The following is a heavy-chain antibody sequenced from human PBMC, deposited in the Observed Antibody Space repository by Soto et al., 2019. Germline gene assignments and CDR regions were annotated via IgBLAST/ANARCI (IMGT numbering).Heavy chain of an antibody. D-gene: IGHD3-22*01. CDR2: INPSGGST. J-gene: IGHJ4*02. CDR1: GYTFTSYY. CDR3: ARGRYDSRGYYSYHFDY. V-gene: IGHV1-46*01. Sequence: ASVKVSCKASGYTFTSYYMHWVRQAPGQGLEWMGIINPSGGSTSYAQKFQGRVTMTRDTSTSTVYMELSSLRSEDTAVYYCARGRYDSRGYYSYHFDYWGQGTLVTVSS.